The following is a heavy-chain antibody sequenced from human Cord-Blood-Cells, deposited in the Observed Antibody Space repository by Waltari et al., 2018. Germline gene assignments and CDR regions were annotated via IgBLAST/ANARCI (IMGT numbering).Heavy chain of an antibody. D-gene: IGHD3-22*01. CDR1: GGSISSSSYY. CDR3: ARQTAYYYDSSGYYFDWFDP. Sequence: QLQLQESGPGLVKPSETLSLTCTVSGGSISSSSYYWGWIRQPPGKGLEWIGSIYYSGSTYYHPSLKSRVTISVDTSKNQFSLKLSSVTAADTAVYYCARQTAYYYDSSGYYFDWFDPWGQGTLVTVSS. CDR2: IYYSGST. V-gene: IGHV4-39*01. J-gene: IGHJ5*02.